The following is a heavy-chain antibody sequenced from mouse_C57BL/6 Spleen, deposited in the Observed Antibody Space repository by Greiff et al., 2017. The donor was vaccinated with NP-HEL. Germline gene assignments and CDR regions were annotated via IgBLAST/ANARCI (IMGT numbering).Heavy chain of an antibody. CDR2: TNPTNGRT. Sequence: VQLQQSGAELVKAGASVKMSCKASGYTFTSYWMHWVKQRLGQGLEWFAETNPTNGRTYYNEKFKSKATLTVDKSSSTAYMLLSGPTCEDSAVYYCARINKLVATYFDYWGQGTTLTVSS. CDR1: GYTFTSYW. V-gene: IGHV1S81*02. D-gene: IGHD1-1*01. CDR3: ARINKLVATYFDY. J-gene: IGHJ2*01.